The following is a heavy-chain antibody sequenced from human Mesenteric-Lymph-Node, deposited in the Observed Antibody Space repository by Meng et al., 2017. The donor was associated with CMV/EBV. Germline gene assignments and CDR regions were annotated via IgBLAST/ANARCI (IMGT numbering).Heavy chain of an antibody. J-gene: IGHJ6*02. Sequence: SETLSLTCTVSGGSVNSGSYCWSWIRQPPGKGLEWIAYIYYNNNTNYNPSLKSRVSISIDTSKNQFSLKLSSVTAADTAVYYCARPSGSRLGYGMDVWGQGTTVTVSS. CDR3: ARPSGSRLGYGMDV. V-gene: IGHV4-61*01. D-gene: IGHD1-26*01. CDR2: IYYNNNT. CDR1: GGSVNSGSYC.